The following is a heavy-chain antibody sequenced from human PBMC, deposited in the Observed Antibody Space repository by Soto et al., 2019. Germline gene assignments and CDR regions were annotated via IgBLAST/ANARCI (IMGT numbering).Heavy chain of an antibody. V-gene: IGHV5-10-1*01. CDR1: GYSFTDYW. D-gene: IGHD5-18*01. CDR3: ARDVQLQSFDY. CDR2: IDPSDSYT. Sequence: PGESLKISCKGSGYSFTDYWINWVRQMPGKGLEWMGRIDPSDSYTNYSPSFQGHVTISADNSITTAYLQMNSLRAEDTAVYYCARDVQLQSFDYWRQATLVTVSS. J-gene: IGHJ4*02.